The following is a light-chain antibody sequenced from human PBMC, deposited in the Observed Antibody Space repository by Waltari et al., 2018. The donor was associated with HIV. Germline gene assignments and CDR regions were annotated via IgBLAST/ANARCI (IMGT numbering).Light chain of an antibody. J-gene: IGLJ3*02. Sequence: QPVVTQESSFSVSPGGTVTLTCGLSSSSVSGRSSPRWYQQTPGQAPRTLIYNTNTRSSGVPDRCSGSILGNKAALTISGAQADDECDYHCVLYVGSGIWVFGGGTKLTVL. CDR3: VLYVGSGIWV. V-gene: IGLV8-61*01. CDR2: NTN. CDR1: SSSVSGRSS.